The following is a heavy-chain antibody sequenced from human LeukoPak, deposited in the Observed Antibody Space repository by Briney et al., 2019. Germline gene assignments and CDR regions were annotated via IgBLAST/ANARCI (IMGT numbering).Heavy chain of an antibody. CDR1: GFTFSSYA. Sequence: GGSLRLSCAASGFTFSSYAMSWVRQAPGKGLEWVSSIGGGGVDTYYADSVKGRFTISRDNSKNTLYLQMNSLRAEDTAVYYCAKADTGYSYGKRDYYYYMDVWGKGTTVTVSS. J-gene: IGHJ6*03. CDR3: AKADTGYSYGKRDYYYYMDV. D-gene: IGHD5-18*01. V-gene: IGHV3-23*01. CDR2: IGGGGVDT.